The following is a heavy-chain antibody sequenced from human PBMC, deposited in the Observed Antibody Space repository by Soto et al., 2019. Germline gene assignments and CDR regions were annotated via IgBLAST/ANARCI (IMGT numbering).Heavy chain of an antibody. CDR3: ARESAGVGAHGWFDP. CDR2: IIPIFGTA. Sequence: QVQLVQSGAEVKKSGSSVKVSCKASGGTFSSYAISWVRQAPGQGLEWMGGIIPIFGTANYAQKFQGRVTITADESTSTAYMELSSLRSEDTAVYYCARESAGVGAHGWFDPWGQGTLVTVSS. V-gene: IGHV1-69*01. CDR1: GGTFSSYA. D-gene: IGHD1-26*01. J-gene: IGHJ5*02.